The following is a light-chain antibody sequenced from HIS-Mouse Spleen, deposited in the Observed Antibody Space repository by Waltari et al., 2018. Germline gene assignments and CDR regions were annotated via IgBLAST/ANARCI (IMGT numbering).Light chain of an antibody. J-gene: IGLJ3*02. Sequence: QSALTQPASVSGSPGQSITISCTGTSSDVGGYNLVSWYQQHPGKAPKLMIYERSKRPSGVSNRFSGSKSGNTASLTISGLQAEDEADYYCCSYAGSSTWVFGGGTKLTVL. V-gene: IGLV2-23*01. CDR3: CSYAGSSTWV. CDR2: ERS. CDR1: SSDVGGYNL.